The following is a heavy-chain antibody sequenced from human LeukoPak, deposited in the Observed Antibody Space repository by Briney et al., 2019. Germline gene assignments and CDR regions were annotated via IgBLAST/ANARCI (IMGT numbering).Heavy chain of an antibody. CDR2: INPSGGST. CDR1: GYTFTGFY. D-gene: IGHD5-24*01. Sequence: ASVKVSCKASGYTFTGFYIHWVRQAPGQGLEWMGWINPSGGSTSYTQKFQGRVTMTRDTSTSTVYMELSSLRSEDTAAYYCARVWDGYNPGLGYWGQGTLVIVSS. J-gene: IGHJ4*02. CDR3: ARVWDGYNPGLGY. V-gene: IGHV1-46*01.